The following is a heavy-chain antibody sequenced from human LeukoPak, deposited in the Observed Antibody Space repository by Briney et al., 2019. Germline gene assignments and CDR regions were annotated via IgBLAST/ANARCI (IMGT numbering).Heavy chain of an antibody. CDR3: ARSQTRWERMFDY. D-gene: IGHD1-26*01. CDR1: GGSISSSSYY. CDR2: IYYSGIT. Sequence: PSETLSLTCTVSGGSISSSSYYWGWIRQPPGKGLECIGSIYYSGITYYSPSLESRVTMSVDTSKNQFSLKLISVTAADTAVYYCARSQTRWERMFDYWGQGTLVTVSS. J-gene: IGHJ4*02. V-gene: IGHV4-39*07.